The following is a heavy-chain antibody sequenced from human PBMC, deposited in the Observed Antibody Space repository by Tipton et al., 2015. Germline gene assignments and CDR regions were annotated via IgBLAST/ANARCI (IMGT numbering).Heavy chain of an antibody. CDR3: ARVWYGELYFDS. J-gene: IGHJ4*02. D-gene: IGHD3-10*01. CDR1: GGSISSSAYY. V-gene: IGHV4-31*03. Sequence: TLSLTCTVSGGSISSSAYYWSWIRQHPGKGLEYIGYIYSSGGAFYNPSLGSRFTISVDTSKNQFSLNLTSVTAADTAMYYCARVWYGELYFDSWGQGTLVTVSS. CDR2: IYSSGGA.